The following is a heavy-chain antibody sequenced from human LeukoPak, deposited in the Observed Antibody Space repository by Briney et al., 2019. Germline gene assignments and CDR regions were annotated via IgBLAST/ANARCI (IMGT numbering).Heavy chain of an antibody. J-gene: IGHJ4*02. CDR3: ARSTRGSSSSGTWIDY. V-gene: IGHV3-23*01. CDR1: GFTFSSHA. CDR2: ISSSGGST. Sequence: GGSLRLSCAASGFTFSSHAMSWVRQAPGKGLEWVSAISSSGGSTYYADSVKGRFTISRHNSKNTLYLQMNSLRAEDTAVYYCARSTRGSSSSGTWIDYWGQGTLVTVSS. D-gene: IGHD6-6*01.